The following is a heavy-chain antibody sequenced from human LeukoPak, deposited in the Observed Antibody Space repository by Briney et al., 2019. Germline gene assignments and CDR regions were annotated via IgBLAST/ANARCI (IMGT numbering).Heavy chain of an antibody. CDR3: AKDRAYQLLRGAAYFDY. J-gene: IGHJ4*02. D-gene: IGHD2-2*01. CDR1: EFTFSSYA. Sequence: GGSLRLSCAASEFTFSSYALTWVRQAPGKGLEWVSAISGSGGSTYYADSVKGRFTISRDNSKNTLYLQMNSLRAEDTAVYYCAKDRAYQLLRGAAYFDYWGQGTLVTVSS. V-gene: IGHV3-23*01. CDR2: ISGSGGST.